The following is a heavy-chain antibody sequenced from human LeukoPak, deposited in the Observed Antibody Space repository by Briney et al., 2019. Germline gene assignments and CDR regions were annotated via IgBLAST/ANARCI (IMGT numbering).Heavy chain of an antibody. CDR2: INHSGST. CDR3: ARVLTMVTTTLNYFDY. V-gene: IGHV4-34*01. Sequence: PSETLSLTCSVSGGSISGYYWSWIRQPPGKGLEWFGEINHSGSTNYNPSLKSRVTMSLDTSKNQFSLKLSSVTAADTAVYYCARVLTMVTTTLNYFDYWGQGTLVTVSS. D-gene: IGHD4-17*01. J-gene: IGHJ4*02. CDR1: GGSISGYY.